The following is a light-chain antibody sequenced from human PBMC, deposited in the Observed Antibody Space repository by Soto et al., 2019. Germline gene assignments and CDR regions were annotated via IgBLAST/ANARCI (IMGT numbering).Light chain of an antibody. J-gene: IGKJ2*01. CDR2: GSS. Sequence: EVVLTQSPGTLSLSPGERATLSCRASQSVINNYFAWYLQKPGQAPRLLIFGSSDRATGIPDRFSGSGSGTDFPLTISRLEPEDFAVYYCHQYGSSPPYTFGQGTKLEIK. V-gene: IGKV3-20*01. CDR1: QSVINNY. CDR3: HQYGSSPPYT.